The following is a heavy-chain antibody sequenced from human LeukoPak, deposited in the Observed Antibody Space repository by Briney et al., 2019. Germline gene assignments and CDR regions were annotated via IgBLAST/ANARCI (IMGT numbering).Heavy chain of an antibody. V-gene: IGHV3-30*18. CDR2: ISYDGSNK. D-gene: IGHD6-19*01. J-gene: IGHJ4*02. CDR3: AKIEVAQSLHDY. Sequence: GGSLRLSCAASGFTFSSYGMHWVRQAPGKGLEWVAVISYDGSNKYYADSVKGRFTISRDNSKNTLYLQMNSLRAEDTAVYYCAKIEVAQSLHDYWGQGTLVTVSS. CDR1: GFTFSSYG.